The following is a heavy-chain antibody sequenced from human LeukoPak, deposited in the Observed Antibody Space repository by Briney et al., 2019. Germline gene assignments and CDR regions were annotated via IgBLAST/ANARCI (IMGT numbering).Heavy chain of an antibody. D-gene: IGHD6-13*01. CDR3: AKDPYSNSWYNWSAP. Sequence: GGSLRLSCAASGFTVSSYAMSWVRQAPGKGLEWVSAISGSGGSTYYADSVKGRFTISRDNSKNTLYLQMNSLRAEDTAVYYCAKDPYSNSWYNWSAPWGQGTLVTVPS. CDR1: GFTVSSYA. J-gene: IGHJ5*02. V-gene: IGHV3-23*01. CDR2: ISGSGGST.